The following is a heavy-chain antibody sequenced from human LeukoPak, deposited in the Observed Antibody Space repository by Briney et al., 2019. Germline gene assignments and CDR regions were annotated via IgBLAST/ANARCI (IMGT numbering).Heavy chain of an antibody. CDR1: GFTFGSYA. D-gene: IGHD3-10*01. Sequence: PGGSLRLSCAASGFTFGSYAMSWVRQAPGKGLEWVSAISGSGGSTYYADSVKGRFTISRDNSKNTLYLQMNSLRAEDTAVYYCANGMIRGVSGYWGQGTLVTVSS. J-gene: IGHJ4*02. V-gene: IGHV3-23*01. CDR2: ISGSGGST. CDR3: ANGMIRGVSGY.